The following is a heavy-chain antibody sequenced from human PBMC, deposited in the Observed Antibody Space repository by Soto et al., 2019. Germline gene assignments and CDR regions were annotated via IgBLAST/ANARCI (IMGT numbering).Heavy chain of an antibody. CDR3: ARAGGRGFSSSWYPVGWFDP. Sequence: SQTLSLTCAISGDSASSNSATWNWIRQSPSRGLEWLGRTYYRSKWYNDYAVSVKSRISINPDTSKNQFSLQLNSVTPEDTAVYYCARAGGRGFSSSWYPVGWFDPWGQGILVTVSS. CDR2: TYYRSKWYN. D-gene: IGHD6-13*01. CDR1: GDSASSNSAT. J-gene: IGHJ5*02. V-gene: IGHV6-1*01.